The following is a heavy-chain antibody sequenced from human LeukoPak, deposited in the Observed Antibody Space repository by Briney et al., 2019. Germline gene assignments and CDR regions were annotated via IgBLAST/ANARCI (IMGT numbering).Heavy chain of an antibody. J-gene: IGHJ4*02. CDR3: ARAEGSGSGAYTLDY. D-gene: IGHD3-10*01. V-gene: IGHV4-4*07. CDR1: GGSTINYF. CDR2: IYSSGTT. Sequence: PSETLSLTCTVSGGSTINYFRSWIRQPAGKGLEWIGHIYSSGTTHYNPSLNTRGTISLAASTSQFSLHLNSVTAADAAVYFCARAEGSGSGAYTLDYWGQGILVTVSS.